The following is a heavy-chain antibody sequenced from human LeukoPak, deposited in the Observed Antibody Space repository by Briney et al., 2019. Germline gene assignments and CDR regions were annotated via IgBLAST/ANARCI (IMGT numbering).Heavy chain of an antibody. CDR3: VRDQSYYGV. Sequence: PGGSLRLSCAASGFTFSSYAMNWVRQAPGKGLEWVSGISGSGGGTYYADSVKGRFTISRDNSKNTLYLQMNSLRVDDTALYYCVRDQSYYGVWGQGTLVTVSS. V-gene: IGHV3-23*01. CDR2: ISGSGGGT. D-gene: IGHD3-3*01. J-gene: IGHJ4*02. CDR1: GFTFSSYA.